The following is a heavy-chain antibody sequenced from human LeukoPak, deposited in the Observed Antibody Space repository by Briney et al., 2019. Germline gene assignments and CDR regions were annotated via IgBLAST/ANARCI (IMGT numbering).Heavy chain of an antibody. CDR3: ARHVSCGYCSGGSCYSLCWFDL. D-gene: IGHD2-15*01. CDR1: GGSISSSSYY. CDR2: IYYSGST. V-gene: IGHV4-39*01. Sequence: NPSETLSLTCTVSGGSISSSSYYWGWIRQPPGKGLEWIGSIYYSGSTHYNPSLKSRVTISVDTSKNQFSLKLSSVTAADTAVYYCARHVSCGYCSGGSCYSLCWFDLWGQGTLVTVSS. J-gene: IGHJ5*02.